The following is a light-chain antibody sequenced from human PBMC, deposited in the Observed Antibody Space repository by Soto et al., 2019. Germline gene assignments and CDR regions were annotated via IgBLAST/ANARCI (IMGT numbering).Light chain of an antibody. V-gene: IGLV3-21*01. J-gene: IGLJ2*01. CDR1: NIGSKN. Sequence: SYELTQPPSVSVAPGKTATITCGANNIGSKNVQWYHQKPGQAPVLVIFYDSDRPSGITERFSGSNSGNTATLTISRVEAGDEADYFCQLWDRTTDAVVFGGGTKLTVL. CDR3: QLWDRTTDAVV. CDR2: YDS.